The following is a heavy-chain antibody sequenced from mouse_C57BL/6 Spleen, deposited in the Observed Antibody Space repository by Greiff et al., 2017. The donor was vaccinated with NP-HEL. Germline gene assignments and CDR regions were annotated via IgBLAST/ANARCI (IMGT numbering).Heavy chain of an antibody. CDR1: GYAFSSSW. D-gene: IGHD2-4*01. CDR2: IYPGDGDT. V-gene: IGHV1-82*01. Sequence: QVQLQQSGPELVKPGASVKISCKASGYAFSSSWMNWVKQRPGKGLEWIGRIYPGDGDTNYNGKFKGKATLTADKSSSTSYMQLSSLTSEGSAVYFCASYDYEDYAMDYWGQGTSVTVSS. J-gene: IGHJ4*01. CDR3: ASYDYEDYAMDY.